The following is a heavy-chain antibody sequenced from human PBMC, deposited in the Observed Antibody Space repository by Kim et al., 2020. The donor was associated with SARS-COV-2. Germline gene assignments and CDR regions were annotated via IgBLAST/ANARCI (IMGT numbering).Heavy chain of an antibody. Sequence: GGSLRLSCAASGFTFSSYEMNWVRQAPGKGLEWVSYISSSGSTIYYADSVKGRFTISRDNAKNSLYLQMNSLRAEDTAVYYCARKTRGVPPFYYYYYMDVWGKGTTVTVSS. CDR2: ISSSGSTI. J-gene: IGHJ6*03. CDR1: GFTFSSYE. CDR3: ARKTRGVPPFYYYYYMDV. V-gene: IGHV3-48*03. D-gene: IGHD3-10*01.